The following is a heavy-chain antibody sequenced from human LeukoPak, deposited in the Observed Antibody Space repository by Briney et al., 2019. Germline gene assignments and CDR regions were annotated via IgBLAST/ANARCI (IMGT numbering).Heavy chain of an antibody. CDR1: GFTFSSYG. CDR3: ARVTFPLLYGSGSYEDFMSFDY. V-gene: IGHV3-48*04. J-gene: IGHJ4*02. Sequence: GGSLRLSCAASGFTFSSYGTHWVRQAPGKGLEWVSYISSSSSTIYYADSVKGRFTISRDNAKNSLYLQMNSLRAEDTAVYYCARVTFPLLYGSGSYEDFMSFDYWGQGTLVTVSS. CDR2: ISSSSSTI. D-gene: IGHD3-10*01.